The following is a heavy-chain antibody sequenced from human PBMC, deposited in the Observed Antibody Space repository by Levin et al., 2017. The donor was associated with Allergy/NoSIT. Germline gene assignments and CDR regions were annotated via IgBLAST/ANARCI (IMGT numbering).Heavy chain of an antibody. Sequence: LSLTCAASGFTFSDYYMSWIRQAPGKGLEWVSYISSSGSTIYYADSVKGRFTISRDNAKNSLYLQMNSLRAEDTAVYYCARDRGDYDFWSGHYGTLDYWGQGTLVTVSS. D-gene: IGHD3-3*01. CDR2: ISSSGSTI. CDR3: ARDRGDYDFWSGHYGTLDY. CDR1: GFTFSDYY. V-gene: IGHV3-11*01. J-gene: IGHJ4*02.